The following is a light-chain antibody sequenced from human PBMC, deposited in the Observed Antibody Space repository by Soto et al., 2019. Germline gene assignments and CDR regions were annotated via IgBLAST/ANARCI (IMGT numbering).Light chain of an antibody. CDR1: QTISCTY. V-gene: IGKV3-20*01. CDR2: SSS. J-gene: IGKJ1*01. Sequence: EIVLSQSPGTLSLSTGERATLSCRASQTISCTYLAWYQQKPGQAPRLLIYSSSSRAAGVSDRFSGSGSGTDFSLTISRLEPEDFAMYYCQQYGRSPTWTFGQGTKVDNK. CDR3: QQYGRSPTWT.